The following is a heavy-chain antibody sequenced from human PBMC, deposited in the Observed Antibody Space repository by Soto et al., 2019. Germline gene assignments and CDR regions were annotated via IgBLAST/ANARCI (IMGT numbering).Heavy chain of an antibody. J-gene: IGHJ6*02. D-gene: IGHD1-20*01. CDR1: GFTFSSYW. V-gene: IGHV3-7*01. CDR3: ARDLRYNWNLRGMDV. Sequence: EVQLVESGGGLVQPGGSLRLSCAASGFTFSSYWMSWVRQAPGKGLEWVANIKQDGSEKYYVDSVKGRFTISRDNAKNSLYLQMNSLRAEDTAVYYCARDLRYNWNLRGMDVWGQGTTVTVSS. CDR2: IKQDGSEK.